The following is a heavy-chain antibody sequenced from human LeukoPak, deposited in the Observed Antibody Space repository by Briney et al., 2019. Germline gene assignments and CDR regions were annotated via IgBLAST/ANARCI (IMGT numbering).Heavy chain of an antibody. J-gene: IGHJ4*02. V-gene: IGHV4-39*01. CDR2: IYYSGST. CDR1: GGSISRSTYY. CDR3: ARQEAGTDY. Sequence: SETLSLTCTVSGGSISRSTYYWGRLRQPPGTGLEWIGSIYYSGSTYYNPSLKSRVTISVDTSKNQFSLKLSSVTAADTAVYYCARQEAGTDYSGQGTLVTVSS. D-gene: IGHD6-19*01.